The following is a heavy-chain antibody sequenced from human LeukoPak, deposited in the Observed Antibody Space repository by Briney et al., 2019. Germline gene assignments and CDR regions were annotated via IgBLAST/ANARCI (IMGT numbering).Heavy chain of an antibody. CDR2: IYYSGST. CDR3: ARVSRNCSSTSCYRDSPFDY. Sequence: SETLSLTCTVSGGSISSYYWSWIRQPPGKGLEWIGYIYYSGSTNYNPSLKSRVTISVDTSKNQFSLKLSSVTAADTAVYYCARVSRNCSSTSCYRDSPFDYWGQGTLVTVSS. CDR1: GGSISSYY. V-gene: IGHV4-59*12. J-gene: IGHJ4*02. D-gene: IGHD2-2*02.